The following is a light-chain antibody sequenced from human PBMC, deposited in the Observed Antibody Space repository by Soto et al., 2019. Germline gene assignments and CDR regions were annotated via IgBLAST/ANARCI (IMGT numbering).Light chain of an antibody. CDR3: QQRRNWQLT. V-gene: IGKV3-11*01. CDR1: QSVSSY. Sequence: EIVLTQSPATLSLSPGERATLSCRASQSVSSYLAWYQQKPGQAPRLLIYDASNRATGIPARFSGSGSGTDFTLTISSLEHEDFAVYYCQQRRNWQLTLGGGTKV. CDR2: DAS. J-gene: IGKJ4*01.